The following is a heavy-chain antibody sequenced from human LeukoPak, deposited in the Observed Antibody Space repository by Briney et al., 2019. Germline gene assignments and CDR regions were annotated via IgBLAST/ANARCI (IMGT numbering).Heavy chain of an antibody. CDR2: IYYSGST. J-gene: IGHJ5*02. D-gene: IGHD5-18*01. CDR1: GGSISSYY. Sequence: SETLSLTRTVSGGSISSYYWSWIRQPPGKGLEWIGYIYYSGSTNYNPSLKSRVTISVDTSKNQFSLKLSSVTAADTAVYYCARGHTAMSKGNWFDPWGQGTLVTVSS. V-gene: IGHV4-59*01. CDR3: ARGHTAMSKGNWFDP.